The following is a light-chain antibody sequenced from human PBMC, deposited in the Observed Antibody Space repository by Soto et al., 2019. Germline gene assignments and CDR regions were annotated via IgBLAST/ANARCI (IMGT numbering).Light chain of an antibody. Sequence: EIVLTQSPGTLSLSPVGRATLSCRASQSVRNSLLAWYQQKPGQAPRLLIYGAFNRATGIPDRFSGGGSGTDFTLTITRLEPEDFAVYYCQYYGNSPLTFGQGTKVDIK. CDR3: QYYGNSPLT. J-gene: IGKJ1*01. V-gene: IGKV3-20*01. CDR2: GAF. CDR1: QSVRNSL.